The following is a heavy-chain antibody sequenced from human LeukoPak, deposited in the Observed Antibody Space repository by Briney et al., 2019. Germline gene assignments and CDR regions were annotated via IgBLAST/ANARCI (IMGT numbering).Heavy chain of an antibody. CDR2: ISGSGGST. CDR3: AKDGGGIAAGGYFPDY. V-gene: IGHV3-23*01. J-gene: IGHJ4*02. CDR1: GFTFSSYA. D-gene: IGHD6-13*01. Sequence: QSGGSLRLSCAASGFTFSSYAMSWVRQAPGKGLEWVSAISGSGGSTYYADSVKGRFTISRDNSKNTLYLQMNSLRAEDTAVYYCAKDGGGIAAGGYFPDYWGQGTLVTVSS.